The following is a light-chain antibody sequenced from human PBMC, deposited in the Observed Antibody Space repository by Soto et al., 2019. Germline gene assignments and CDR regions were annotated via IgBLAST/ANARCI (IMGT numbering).Light chain of an antibody. CDR2: LNSDGSH. Sequence: QPVLTQSPSASASLGASVKLTCTLSSGHSSHAIAWHQQQPEKGPRYLMKLNSDGSHNKGDGIPDRFSGSSSGAERYLTISSLQSEDEADYYCQTWGTGIQVFGGGTKLTVL. CDR1: SGHSSHA. CDR3: QTWGTGIQV. J-gene: IGLJ2*01. V-gene: IGLV4-69*01.